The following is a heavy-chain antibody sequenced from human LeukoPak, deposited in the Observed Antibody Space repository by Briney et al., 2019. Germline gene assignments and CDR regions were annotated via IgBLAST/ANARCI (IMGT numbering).Heavy chain of an antibody. CDR2: IHYSGST. D-gene: IGHD3-10*01. CDR1: GGSISSYY. J-gene: IGHJ3*02. V-gene: IGHV4-59*01. CDR3: AREVYGSGSLSPPLLDAFDI. Sequence: PSETLSLTCTVSGGSISSYYWSWIRQPPGKGLEWIGYIHYSGSTHYNPSLKSRVTISVDTSKNQVSLKLRSVTAADTAVYYCAREVYGSGSLSPPLLDAFDIWGQGTMVTVSS.